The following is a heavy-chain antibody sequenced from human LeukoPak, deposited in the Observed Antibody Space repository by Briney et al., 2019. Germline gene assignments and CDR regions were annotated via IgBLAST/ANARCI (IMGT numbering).Heavy chain of an antibody. V-gene: IGHV3-74*01. D-gene: IGHD5-24*01. CDR1: GFTFSTYW. J-gene: IGHJ4*02. CDR3: ATVYGRDPYNYTYY. CDR2: INGDGRRT. Sequence: GGSLRLSCAASGFTFSTYWMHWVRQAPGKGVGWVSRINGDGRRTNYADSVRGGFTISRENPTNTLYLQMSSLRAEDTAVYYCATVYGRDPYNYTYYWGQGTLVTVSS.